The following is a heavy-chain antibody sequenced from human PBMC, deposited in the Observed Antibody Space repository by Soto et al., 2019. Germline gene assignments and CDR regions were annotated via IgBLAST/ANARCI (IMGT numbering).Heavy chain of an antibody. D-gene: IGHD6-6*01. J-gene: IGHJ4*02. V-gene: IGHV3-9*01. CDR2: ITWNSDSL. CDR1: GFIFEDFA. CDR3: TKSRGVAGRPLDD. Sequence: EVQLVESGGGLVQPCRSLSLSCAASGFIFEDFAMHWVRQAPGKGLEWVSSITWNSDSLAYTGSVKGRFTISRDNAKNSLFLEMDSLRPEDTALYYCTKSRGVAGRPLDDWGQGTLVTVSS.